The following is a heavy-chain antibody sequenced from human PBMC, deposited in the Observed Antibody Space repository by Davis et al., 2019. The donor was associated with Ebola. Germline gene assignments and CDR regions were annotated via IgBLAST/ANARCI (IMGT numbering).Heavy chain of an antibody. CDR1: GYTFTSYY. J-gene: IGHJ4*02. CDR3: ARGGVVVPAARAFDY. D-gene: IGHD2-2*01. CDR2: INPSGGST. V-gene: IGHV1-46*01. Sequence: ASVKVSCKASGYTFTSYYMHWVRQAPGQGLEWMGIINPSGGSTSYAQKFQGRVTMTRDTSTSTVYMELSSLRSDDTAVYYCARGGVVVPAARAFDYWGQGTLVTVSS.